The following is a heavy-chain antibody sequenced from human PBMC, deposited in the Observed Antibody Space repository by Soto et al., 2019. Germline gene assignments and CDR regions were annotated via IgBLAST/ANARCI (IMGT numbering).Heavy chain of an antibody. CDR2: ISQSGNT. V-gene: IGHV4-34*01. CDR1: IGSFIGYY. CDR3: ARAPKVSGSSQTRPDF. Sequence: SETLSLTCSIYIGSFIGYYWSWIRQPPGKGLEWIGEISQSGNTNYSPSLKSRVSISIDTSKKQFSLNLASVSAADTAVYYCARAPKVSGSSQTRPDFWGQGTLVTVSS. D-gene: IGHD6-6*01. J-gene: IGHJ4*02.